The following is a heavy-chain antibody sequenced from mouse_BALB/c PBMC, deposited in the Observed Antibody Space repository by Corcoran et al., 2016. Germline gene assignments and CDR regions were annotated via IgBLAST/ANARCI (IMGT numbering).Heavy chain of an antibody. J-gene: IGHJ1*01. CDR3: AIYGNYWYFVV. V-gene: IGHV9-4*02. D-gene: IGHD2-1*01. CDR2: INTHSGVP. Sequence: QIQLVQSGPELKKPGETVRISCKASGYTFTTAGMQWVQKMPGKGLKWIGWINTHSGVPKYAEDFKGRFACSLETSASTAYLQISNRKNEDTATYFCAIYGNYWYFVVWCAGTAVTVSS. CDR1: GYTFTTAG.